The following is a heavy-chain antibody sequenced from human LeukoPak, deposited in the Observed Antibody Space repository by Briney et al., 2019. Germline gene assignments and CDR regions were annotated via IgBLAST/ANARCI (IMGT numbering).Heavy chain of an antibody. CDR3: AKIQLWPSATLDY. J-gene: IGHJ4*02. Sequence: GGSLRLSCAASGFTFSSYGMHWVRQAPGKGLEWVAVISYDGSNKYYADSVKGRFTISRDNSKNTLYLQMNSLRAEDTAVYYCAKIQLWPSATLDYWGQETLVTVSS. CDR2: ISYDGSNK. D-gene: IGHD5-18*01. CDR1: GFTFSSYG. V-gene: IGHV3-30*18.